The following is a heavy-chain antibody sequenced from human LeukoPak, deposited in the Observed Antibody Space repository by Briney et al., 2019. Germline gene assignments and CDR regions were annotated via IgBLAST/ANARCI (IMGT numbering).Heavy chain of an antibody. CDR2: IYYSGTT. D-gene: IGHD3-22*01. V-gene: IGHV4-39*01. Sequence: PGGSLRLSCAASGFTFSSYSMNWVRQAPGKGLEWLGTIYYSGTTYYNPSLKSRVTISVDTSKNQFSLKLSSVTAADTAVYYCARHYGGYYLDYWGQGTLVTVSS. J-gene: IGHJ4*02. CDR3: ARHYGGYYLDY. CDR1: GFTFSSYSMN.